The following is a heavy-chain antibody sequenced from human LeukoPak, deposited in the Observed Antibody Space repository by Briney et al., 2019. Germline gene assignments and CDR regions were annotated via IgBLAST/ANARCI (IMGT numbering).Heavy chain of an antibody. CDR3: ARDLDSSTWYRGFDY. Sequence: GGSLRLSCAASGFTFDDYGMSWVRQAPGKGLEWVSAISGSGGSTYYADTAKGRFTISRDNSKNTLSLQMNSLRAEDTAVYYCARDLDSSTWYRGFDYWGQGTLITVSS. D-gene: IGHD6-13*01. CDR1: GFTFDDYG. CDR2: ISGSGGST. V-gene: IGHV3-23*01. J-gene: IGHJ4*02.